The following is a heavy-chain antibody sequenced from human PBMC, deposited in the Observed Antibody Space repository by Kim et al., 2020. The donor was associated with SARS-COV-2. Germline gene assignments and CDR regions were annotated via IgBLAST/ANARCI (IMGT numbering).Heavy chain of an antibody. CDR2: IYHNGST. CDR3: ARDYGANFGEFYFDF. CDR1: GYSISSTYSINSDYF. Sequence: SETLSLTCTVSGYSISSTYSINSDYFWGWIRQPPGKGLECIATIYHNGSTYYNPSLKSRATISLDTSKNRFSLKLNSVTAADTAVYYCARDYGANFGEFYFDFWGQGTLVTVSS. D-gene: IGHD3-10*01. J-gene: IGHJ4*02. V-gene: IGHV4-38-2*02.